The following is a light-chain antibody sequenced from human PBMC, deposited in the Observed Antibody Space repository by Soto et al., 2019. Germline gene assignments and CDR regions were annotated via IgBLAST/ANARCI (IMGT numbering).Light chain of an antibody. Sequence: ALTQPASVSGSPGQSITISCTGTSSDVGSYNLVSWYQQHPGKAPKLMIYEGSKRPSGVSNRFSGSKSGNTASLTISGLQAEDEADYYCCSYADSSTHVVFGGGTKLTVL. CDR2: EGS. CDR1: SSDVGSYNL. V-gene: IGLV2-23*01. J-gene: IGLJ2*01. CDR3: CSYADSSTHVV.